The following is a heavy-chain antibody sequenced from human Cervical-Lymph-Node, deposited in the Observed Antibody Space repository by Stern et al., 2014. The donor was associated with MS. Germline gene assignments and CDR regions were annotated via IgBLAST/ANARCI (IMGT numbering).Heavy chain of an antibody. CDR2: IVSSGGST. J-gene: IGHJ4*02. Sequence: EVQLVESGGGLVQPGGSLRLSCAASGFTFSSYAMTWVRQVPGKGLEWVSAIVSSGGSTYYADSVKGRFAISRDNSENTLYLQMNSLRAEDTAVYYCAKVTRVGSTNMDFDFWGQGTLVTVSS. D-gene: IGHD1-26*01. V-gene: IGHV3-23*04. CDR1: GFTFSSYA. CDR3: AKVTRVGSTNMDFDF.